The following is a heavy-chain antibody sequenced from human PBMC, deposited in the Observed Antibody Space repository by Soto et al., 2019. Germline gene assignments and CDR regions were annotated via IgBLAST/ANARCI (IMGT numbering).Heavy chain of an antibody. Sequence: EVQLLESGGGLVQPGGSLRLSCAASGFTFSSYAMSWVRQAPGKGLEWVSAISGSGGSTYYADSVKGRFTISRDNSKNTLYLQMNSLRAEDTAVYYCAKFPGFWSGPDGTFDYWGQGTLVTVSS. CDR1: GFTFSSYA. CDR3: AKFPGFWSGPDGTFDY. CDR2: ISGSGGST. J-gene: IGHJ4*02. V-gene: IGHV3-23*01. D-gene: IGHD3-3*01.